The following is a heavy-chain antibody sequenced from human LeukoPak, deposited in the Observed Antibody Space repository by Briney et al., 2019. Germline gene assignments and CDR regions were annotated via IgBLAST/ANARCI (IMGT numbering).Heavy chain of an antibody. Sequence: GGSLRLSCAASGFTFSSYAMHWVRQAPGKGLEWVAVISYDGSNKYYADSVKGRFTISRDNSKNTLYLQMNSLRAEDTAVYYCARWDCSSTSCYDAYFDYWGQGTLVTVSS. CDR2: ISYDGSNK. D-gene: IGHD2-2*01. CDR1: GFTFSSYA. CDR3: ARWDCSSTSCYDAYFDY. J-gene: IGHJ4*02. V-gene: IGHV3-30-3*01.